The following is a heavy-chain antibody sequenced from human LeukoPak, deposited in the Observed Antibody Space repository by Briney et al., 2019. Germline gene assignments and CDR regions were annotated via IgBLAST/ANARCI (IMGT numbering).Heavy chain of an antibody. V-gene: IGHV4-39*01. CDR3: TRHTGYISGQYSNYEDS. Sequence: SETLSLTCTLSGGSITNTKYYWGWIRQPPGKGLEWIGSIYYTGSTYYNPSLKSRVTISVDTSKNQFSLKLRSVTAADSALYYCTRHTGYISGQYSNYEDSWGQGTLVTVSS. CDR2: IYYTGST. J-gene: IGHJ4*02. D-gene: IGHD4-11*01. CDR1: GGSITNTKYY.